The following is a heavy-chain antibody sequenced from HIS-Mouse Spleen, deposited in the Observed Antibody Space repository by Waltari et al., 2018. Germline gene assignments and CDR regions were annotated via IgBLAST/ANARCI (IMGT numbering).Heavy chain of an antibody. V-gene: IGHV3-74*01. CDR3: ARAWELLAFDI. CDR2: INSDGSST. Sequence: EVQLVESGGGLVQPGGSLRLSFAAPGFTFSTYWLPWVRQAPGKGLVWVSRINSDGSSTSYADSVKGRFTISRDNAKNTLYLQMNSLRAEDTAVYYCARAWELLAFDIWGQGTMVTVSS. J-gene: IGHJ3*02. D-gene: IGHD1-26*01. CDR1: GFTFSTYW.